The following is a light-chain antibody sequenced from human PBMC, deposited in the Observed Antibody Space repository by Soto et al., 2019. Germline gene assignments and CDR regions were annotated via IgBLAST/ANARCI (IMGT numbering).Light chain of an antibody. Sequence: QSALTQPASVSGSPGQSITISCTGTHSDVGSYTFVSWYQQHTGKVPKLMIHEANKRPSGVSNRFSGSKSGNTASLTISGLQAEDEADYYCCSYAGGATWVFGGGTKLTVL. CDR3: CSYAGGATWV. V-gene: IGLV2-23*01. CDR2: EAN. CDR1: HSDVGSYTF. J-gene: IGLJ3*02.